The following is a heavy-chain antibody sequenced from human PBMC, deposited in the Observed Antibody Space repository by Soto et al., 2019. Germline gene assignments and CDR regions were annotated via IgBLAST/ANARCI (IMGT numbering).Heavy chain of an antibody. J-gene: IGHJ6*01. Sequence: QPGGSLRLSCAASGFTFSSYGMHWVRQAPGKGLEWVAVISYDGSNKYYADSVKGRFTISRDNSKNTLYLQMNSLRAEDTAVYYCASIKGYSSSTRYYYYGMDVWGQGTTVTVSS. V-gene: IGHV3-30*03. D-gene: IGHD6-13*01. CDR3: ASIKGYSSSTRYYYYGMDV. CDR2: ISYDGSNK. CDR1: GFTFSSYG.